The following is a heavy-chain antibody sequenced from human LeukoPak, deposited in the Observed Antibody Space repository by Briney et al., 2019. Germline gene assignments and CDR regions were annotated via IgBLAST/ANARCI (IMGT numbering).Heavy chain of an antibody. CDR2: ISASNGNT. CDR1: GYTFTSYG. Sequence: DSVKVSCKASGYTFTSYGISWVRQAPGQGLEGLGWISASNGNTNYAQKLQGRVTMTTDTSTSTAYMELRSLRSDDTAVYYCARPRADILTGYRDAFDIWGQGTMVTVSS. V-gene: IGHV1-18*01. CDR3: ARPRADILTGYRDAFDI. J-gene: IGHJ3*02. D-gene: IGHD3-9*01.